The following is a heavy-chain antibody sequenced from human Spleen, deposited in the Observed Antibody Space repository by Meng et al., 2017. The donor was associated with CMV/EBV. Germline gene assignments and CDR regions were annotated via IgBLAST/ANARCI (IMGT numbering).Heavy chain of an antibody. CDR3: ARDFYRSCPY. J-gene: IGHJ4*02. V-gene: IGHV1-2*02. CDR2: INPNSGGT. CDR1: GYTFTDYY. Sequence: ASVKVSCKTSGYTFTDYYIHWVRQAPGQGLEWMGWINPNSGGTNYAQKFQGRVTMTRDTSISTAYMELSRLRSDDAAVYYCARDFYRSCPYWGQGTLVTVSS. D-gene: IGHD1-26*01.